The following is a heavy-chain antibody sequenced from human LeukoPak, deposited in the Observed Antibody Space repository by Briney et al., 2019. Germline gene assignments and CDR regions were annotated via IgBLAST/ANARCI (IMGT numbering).Heavy chain of an antibody. CDR3: AREIVRRGIDP. V-gene: IGHV3-48*04. Sequence: PGGSLRLSCAASGFTFSIYSLNWVRQAPGKGLEWVSYIGRSGDRTTHYADSVKGRFTISRDNAKNSLYLQMNSLRAEDTAVYYCAREIVRRGIDPWGQGTLVTVSS. CDR1: GFTFSIYS. J-gene: IGHJ5*02. CDR2: IGRSGDRTT. D-gene: IGHD2-21*01.